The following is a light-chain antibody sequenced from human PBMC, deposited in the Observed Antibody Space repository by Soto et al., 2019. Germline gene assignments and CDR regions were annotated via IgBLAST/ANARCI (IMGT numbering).Light chain of an antibody. J-gene: IGLJ1*01. CDR1: NSDVGGYDY. CDR2: DVT. CDR3: SPFAGSYTHV. V-gene: IGLV2-11*01. Sequence: QSALTQPRSVSGSPGQAVTFSYTGTNSDVGGYDYVSWYQQLPGEAPKLIIYDVTKRPSGVPNRFSGSKSGNTASLTISGLQAEDEADYFCSPFAGSYTHVFGSGTKATVL.